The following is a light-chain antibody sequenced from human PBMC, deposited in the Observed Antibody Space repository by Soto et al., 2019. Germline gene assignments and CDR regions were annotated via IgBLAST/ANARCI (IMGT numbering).Light chain of an antibody. CDR1: QSISSW. V-gene: IGKV1-5*03. CDR3: QQHIS. CDR2: KAS. Sequence: DIQMTQSPSTLSASVGDRVTITCRASQSISSWLAWYQQKPGKAPKLLIYKASSLESGVPSRFSGSGSGTEFTLTSSSLLPDDSATYYCQQHISFGQRTKVAIK. J-gene: IGKJ1*01.